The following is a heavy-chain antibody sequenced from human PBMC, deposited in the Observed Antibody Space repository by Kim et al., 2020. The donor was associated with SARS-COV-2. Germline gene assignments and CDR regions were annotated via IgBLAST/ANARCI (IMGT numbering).Heavy chain of an antibody. J-gene: IGHJ4*02. CDR1: GGSISTYY. V-gene: IGHV4-59*01. CDR2: IYNSGSI. Sequence: SETLSLTCTVSGGSISTYYWSWIRQPPGKGLEWIGYIYNSGSINYNPSLKSRVAISVDTSKNQFSLKLSSVTAADMAVYFCARDRAYPDYGMIDYWGQGTLVTVSS. CDR3: ARDRAYPDYGMIDY. D-gene: IGHD4-17*01.